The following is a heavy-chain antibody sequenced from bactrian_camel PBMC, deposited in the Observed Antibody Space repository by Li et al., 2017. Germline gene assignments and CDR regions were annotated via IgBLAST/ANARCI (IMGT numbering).Heavy chain of an antibody. J-gene: IGHJ4*01. CDR2: IYTGGGDG. CDR3: AARQYSSLDMNPLAYDY. Sequence: HVQLVESGGGSVQAGGSLRLSCTYTRRPNYVTWFRQGPGNGREGVAGIYTGGGDGHYADAVKGRFTISHDNAKNTLYLQMNSLKPEDTAMYYCAARQYSSLDMNPLAYDYWGQGTQVTVS. CDR1: YTRRPNY. V-gene: IGHV3S33*01. D-gene: IGHD1*01.